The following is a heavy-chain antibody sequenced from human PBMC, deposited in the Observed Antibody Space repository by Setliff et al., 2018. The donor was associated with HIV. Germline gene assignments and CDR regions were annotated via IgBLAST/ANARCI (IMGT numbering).Heavy chain of an antibody. D-gene: IGHD3-22*01. Sequence: SETLSLTCAVSGYSIRDNFFWGWVRQPPGKGLEWIGSIFYTGTTYYNPSLKSRVTLSLDTSKNQFSLKLSSVTAADTAVYYCARQGAGYYYDSSEYYTGNGFDMWGQGTMVTVSS. CDR1: GYSIRDNFF. CDR2: IFYTGTT. V-gene: IGHV4-38-2*01. J-gene: IGHJ3*02. CDR3: ARQGAGYYYDSSEYYTGNGFDM.